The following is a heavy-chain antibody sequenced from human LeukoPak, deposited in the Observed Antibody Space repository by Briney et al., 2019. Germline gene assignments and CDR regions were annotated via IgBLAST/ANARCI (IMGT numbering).Heavy chain of an antibody. CDR3: ARMHYDSKVDY. D-gene: IGHD3-22*01. V-gene: IGHV1-2*04. CDR2: INPNSGGT. Sequence: ASVNVSCKASGYTSTGYYMHWVRQAPGQGLEGMGWINPNSGGTNYAQTFQGWVTMTRDTSISTAYMELSRLRSDDTAVYYCARMHYDSKVDYWGQGTLVTVSS. J-gene: IGHJ4*02. CDR1: GYTSTGYY.